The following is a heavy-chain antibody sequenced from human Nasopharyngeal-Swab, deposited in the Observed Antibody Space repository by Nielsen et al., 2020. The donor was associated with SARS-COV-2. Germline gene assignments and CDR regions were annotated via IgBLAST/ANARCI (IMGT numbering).Heavy chain of an antibody. D-gene: IGHD6-13*01. J-gene: IGHJ4*02. CDR3: AKMAGYSSSWYGSSLIDY. CDR1: GFTFSSYG. V-gene: IGHV3-30*18. CDR2: ISYDGSNK. Sequence: GGSLRLSCAASGFTFSSYGMHWVRQAPGKGLEWVAVISYDGSNKYYADSVKGRFTISGDNSKNTLYLQMNSLRAEDTAVYYCAKMAGYSSSWYGSSLIDYWGQGTLVTVSS.